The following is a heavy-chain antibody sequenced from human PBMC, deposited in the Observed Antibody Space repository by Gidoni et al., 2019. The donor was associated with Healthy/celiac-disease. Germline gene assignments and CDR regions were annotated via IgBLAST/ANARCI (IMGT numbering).Heavy chain of an antibody. CDR2: INPNSGGT. CDR1: GYTFTGYY. CDR3: ARVGITIFGVVITFFDY. J-gene: IGHJ4*02. Sequence: QVQLVQSGAEVKKPGASVKVSCKASGYTFTGYYMHWVRQAPGQGLEWMGWINPNSGGTNYAQKFQGRVTTTRDTSISTAYMELSRLRSDDTAVYYCARVGITIFGVVITFFDYWGQGTLVTVSS. V-gene: IGHV1-2*02. D-gene: IGHD3-3*01.